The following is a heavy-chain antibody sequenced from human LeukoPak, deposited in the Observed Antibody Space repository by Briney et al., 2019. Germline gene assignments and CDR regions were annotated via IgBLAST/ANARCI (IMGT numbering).Heavy chain of an antibody. CDR1: GFTFSDYY. CDR3: ARDRPGLGLPLNFDY. V-gene: IGHV3-11*01. Sequence: GGSLRLSCAASGFTFSDYYMSWIRQAPGKGLEWVSYISSRGGSTIFYSDSVKGRFTISRDNAKNSLYLQMNSLRAEDTAVYYCARDRPGLGLPLNFDYWGQGTLVTVSS. J-gene: IGHJ4*02. CDR2: ISSRGGSTI. D-gene: IGHD3/OR15-3a*01.